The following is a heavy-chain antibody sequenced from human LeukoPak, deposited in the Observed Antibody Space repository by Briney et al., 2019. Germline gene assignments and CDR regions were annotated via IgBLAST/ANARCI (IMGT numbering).Heavy chain of an antibody. Sequence: SGTLSLTCTVSGGSISSYYWSWIRQPPGKGLEWIGYIYYSGSTNYNPSLKSRVTISVDTSKNQFSLKLSSVTAADTAVYYCARSFWSGSSRWFDPWGQGTLVTVSS. J-gene: IGHJ5*02. CDR3: ARSFWSGSSRWFDP. D-gene: IGHD3-3*01. CDR2: IYYSGST. V-gene: IGHV4-59*01. CDR1: GGSISSYY.